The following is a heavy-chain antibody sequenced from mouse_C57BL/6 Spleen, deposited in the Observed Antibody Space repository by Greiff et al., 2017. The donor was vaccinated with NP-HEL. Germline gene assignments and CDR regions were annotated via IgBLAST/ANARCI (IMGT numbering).Heavy chain of an antibody. Sequence: VKLMESGAELVRPGASVKLSCKASGYTFTDYYINWVKQRPGQGLEWIARIYPGSGNTYYNEKFKGKATLTAEKSSSTAYMQLRRLTYEDSAVYFCAREASTTVVDWYFDVWGTGTTVTVSS. CDR1: GYTFTDYY. J-gene: IGHJ1*03. V-gene: IGHV1-76*01. CDR3: AREASTTVVDWYFDV. CDR2: IYPGSGNT. D-gene: IGHD1-1*01.